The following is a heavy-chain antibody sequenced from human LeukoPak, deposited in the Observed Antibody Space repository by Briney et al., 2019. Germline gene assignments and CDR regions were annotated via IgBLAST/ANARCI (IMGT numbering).Heavy chain of an antibody. D-gene: IGHD3-22*01. J-gene: IGHJ4*02. CDR1: GYSFTSYW. CDR2: IYPGDSDT. V-gene: IGHV5-51*01. CDR3: ARAPWYYYDSSGTLAYFDY. Sequence: GESLKISCKGSGYSFTSYWIGWVRQMPGKGLEWMGIIYPGDSDTRYSPSFQGQVTISADKSISTAYLQWSSLKASDTAMYYCARAPWYYYDSSGTLAYFDYWGQGTLVTVSS.